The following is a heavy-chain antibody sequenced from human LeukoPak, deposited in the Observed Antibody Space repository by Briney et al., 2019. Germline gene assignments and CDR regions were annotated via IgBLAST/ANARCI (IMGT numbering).Heavy chain of an antibody. CDR3: ARDGTEMATNAYGY. J-gene: IGHJ4*02. D-gene: IGHD5-24*01. V-gene: IGHV1-69*04. CDR1: GGTFSSYA. CDR2: IIPILGIA. Sequence: GASVKVSCKASGGTFSSYAISWVRQAPGQGLEWMGRIIPILGIANYAQKFQGGVTITADKSASTAYMELSSLRSEDTAVYYCARDGTEMATNAYGYWGQGTLVTVSS.